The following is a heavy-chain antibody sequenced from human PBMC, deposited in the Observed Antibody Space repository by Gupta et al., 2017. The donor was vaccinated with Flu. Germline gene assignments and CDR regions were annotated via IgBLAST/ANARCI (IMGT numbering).Heavy chain of an antibody. CDR3: ARDSGRFYIDY. CDR2: IKQDASEK. V-gene: IGHV3-7*01. Sequence: EVQMVESGGGLVQPGGSLSLSCEASGFTMRSYCMSCVSQAQGKGLEWVANIKQDASEKYYGDSVKGRFSISRDNAKNSHYLQRNNLRAEDTAVYYCARDSGRFYIDYWGQGTLVTVSS. J-gene: IGHJ4*02. D-gene: IGHD1-26*01. CDR1: GFTMRSYC.